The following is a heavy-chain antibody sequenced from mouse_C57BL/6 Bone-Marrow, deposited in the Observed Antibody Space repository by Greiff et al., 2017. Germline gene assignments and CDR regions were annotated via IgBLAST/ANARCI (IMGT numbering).Heavy chain of an antibody. J-gene: IGHJ2*01. CDR3: ARDTTTVVANFDY. Sequence: VQLQQPGAELVKPGASVKLSCKASGYTFTSYWMQWVKQRPGQGLEWIGEIDPSDSYTNSNQKFKGKATLTVDTSSSTAYMQLSSLTSEDSAVYYCARDTTTVVANFDYWGQGTTLTVSS. D-gene: IGHD1-1*01. CDR1: GYTFTSYW. V-gene: IGHV1-50*01. CDR2: IDPSDSYT.